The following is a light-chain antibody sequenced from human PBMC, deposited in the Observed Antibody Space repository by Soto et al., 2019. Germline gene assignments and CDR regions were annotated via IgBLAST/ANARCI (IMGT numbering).Light chain of an antibody. Sequence: QSALTQPASVSGSPGQSITISCTGTSSDVAGYNYVSWYQQHPGKAPKLMIHEVSNRPSGVSNRFSGSKSGNTASLTISGLQAEDEADYYCSSYTSSVSVVFGAGTKLTVL. CDR3: SSYTSSVSVV. V-gene: IGLV2-14*01. CDR2: EVS. CDR1: SSDVAGYNY. J-gene: IGLJ2*01.